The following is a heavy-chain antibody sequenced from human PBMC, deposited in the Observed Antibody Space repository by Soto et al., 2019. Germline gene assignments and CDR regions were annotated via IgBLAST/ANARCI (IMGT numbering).Heavy chain of an antibody. CDR2: IYYSGST. D-gene: IGHD5-12*01. V-gene: IGHV4-30-4*01. Sequence: QVQLQESGPGLVKPSQTLSLTCTVSGGSISSGDYYWSWIRQPPGKGLEWIGYIYYSGSTYYNPSLKSRVTISVDTSKNQFALKLSSVTAADTAVYYCARWNSGYDPQTTFDYWGQGTLVTVSS. CDR1: GGSISSGDYY. CDR3: ARWNSGYDPQTTFDY. J-gene: IGHJ4*02.